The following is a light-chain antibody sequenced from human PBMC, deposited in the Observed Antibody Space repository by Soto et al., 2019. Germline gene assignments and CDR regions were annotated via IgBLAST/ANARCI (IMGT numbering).Light chain of an antibody. CDR2: EVS. CDR3: FSYTSSGTYV. J-gene: IGLJ1*01. V-gene: IGLV2-14*01. CDR1: SIDVGNYKY. Sequence: HSVLTQPASVSGAPGESITISPTGNSIDVGNYKYVSWYQQHPGKAPKLMIYEVSNRPSGVSNRFSGSKSGNTASLTISGLQAEDETDYYCFSYTSSGTYVFGTGTKV.